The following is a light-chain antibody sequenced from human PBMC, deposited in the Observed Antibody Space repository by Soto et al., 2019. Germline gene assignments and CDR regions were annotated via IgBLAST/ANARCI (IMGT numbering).Light chain of an antibody. Sequence: QSALTQPPSASGSPGESVTISCTGISSDVGYKYVSWYQQHPGKAPKLMIYEVSERPSGVPDRFSGSESGNTASLTVSRLQAEDEADYYCSSYAGSVVFGAGTKLTVL. CDR3: SSYAGSVV. CDR2: EVS. J-gene: IGLJ1*01. CDR1: SSDVGYKY. V-gene: IGLV2-8*01.